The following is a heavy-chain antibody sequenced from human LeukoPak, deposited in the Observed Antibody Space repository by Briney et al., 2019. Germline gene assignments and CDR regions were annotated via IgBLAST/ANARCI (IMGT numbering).Heavy chain of an antibody. Sequence: PGGSLRLSCAASGFTFSSYGMHWVRQAPGKGLEWVAVISYDGSNKYYADSVKGRFTISRDNSKNTLYLQMNSLRAEDTAVYYCARPVYYYGSGSYYNMFHWGQGTLVTVSS. CDR2: ISYDGSNK. CDR3: ARPVYYYGSGSYYNMFH. D-gene: IGHD3-10*01. J-gene: IGHJ4*02. CDR1: GFTFSSYG. V-gene: IGHV3-30*03.